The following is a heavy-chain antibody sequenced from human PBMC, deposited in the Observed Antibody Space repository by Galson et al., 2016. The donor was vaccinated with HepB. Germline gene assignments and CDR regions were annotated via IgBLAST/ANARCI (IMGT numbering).Heavy chain of an antibody. CDR1: NYTFVSYG. V-gene: IGHV1-18*04. Sequence: SVKVSCKASNYTFVSYGINWVRQAPGQGLEWMGWIAASNGNTLYAQKFEGRLILTTDPSTTTSSLELRSLTSDDTAIYYCARSSYGVHDFWGQGILVTVSS. CDR3: ARSSYGVHDF. D-gene: IGHD3-10*01. CDR2: IAASNGNT. J-gene: IGHJ4*02.